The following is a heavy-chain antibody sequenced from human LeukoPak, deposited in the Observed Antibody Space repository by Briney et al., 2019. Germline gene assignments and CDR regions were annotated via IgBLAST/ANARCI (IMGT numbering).Heavy chain of an antibody. D-gene: IGHD6-19*01. Sequence: GGSLRLSCAASGFTFSSYWMDWVRQAPGKGLVWASRIKTDGSSTSYADSVKGRFTISRDNAKNTLYMQMNSLRAEDTAVYYRARERSSGWSDYWGQGTLVTVSS. CDR2: IKTDGSST. J-gene: IGHJ4*02. CDR1: GFTFSSYW. V-gene: IGHV3-74*01. CDR3: ARERSSGWSDY.